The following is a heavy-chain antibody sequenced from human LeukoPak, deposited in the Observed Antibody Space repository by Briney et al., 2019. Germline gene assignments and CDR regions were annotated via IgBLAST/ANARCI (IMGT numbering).Heavy chain of an antibody. CDR3: ARGVGSSSWYFDY. Sequence: GGSLRLSCAASGFAFSSYALHWVRQAPGKGLEWMAVIPYDGSNKYYADSVKGRFTISRDNSKNTVYLQMNSLRGEDTAVYYCARGVGSSSWYFDYWGQGTLVTVSS. J-gene: IGHJ4*02. CDR2: IPYDGSNK. D-gene: IGHD6-13*01. V-gene: IGHV3-30*04. CDR1: GFAFSSYA.